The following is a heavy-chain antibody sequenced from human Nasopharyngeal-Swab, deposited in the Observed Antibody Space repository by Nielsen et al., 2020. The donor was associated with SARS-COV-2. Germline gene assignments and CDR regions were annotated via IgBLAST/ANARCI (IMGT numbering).Heavy chain of an antibody. Sequence: GGSLRLSCAASGFTFSSYAMSWVRQAPGKGLEWVSAISGSGGSTYYADSVKGRFTISRGNSKNTLYLQMNSLRAEDTAVYYCAKDQGIAVAGPTRGKYFQHWGQGTLVTVSS. J-gene: IGHJ1*01. CDR3: AKDQGIAVAGPTRGKYFQH. D-gene: IGHD6-19*01. CDR1: GFTFSSYA. CDR2: ISGSGGST. V-gene: IGHV3-23*01.